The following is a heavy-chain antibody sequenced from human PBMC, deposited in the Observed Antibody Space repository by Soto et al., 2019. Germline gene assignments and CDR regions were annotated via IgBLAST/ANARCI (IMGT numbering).Heavy chain of an antibody. CDR1: GGTFSKDA. V-gene: IGHV1-69*01. CDR2: FIPVFGSQ. J-gene: IGHJ6*02. CDR3: TRVLGYTFEPGKTRYYAMDV. D-gene: IGHD5-18*01. Sequence: QVQLVQSGAEVKKPGSSVTVSCKTSGGTFSKDAINGVRQAPGQGLEWMGLFIPVFGSQIYAQKFQGRIRITADESTSTAFMDLSSLRSEDTAVYYCTRVLGYTFEPGKTRYYAMDVWGQGTTVSVSS.